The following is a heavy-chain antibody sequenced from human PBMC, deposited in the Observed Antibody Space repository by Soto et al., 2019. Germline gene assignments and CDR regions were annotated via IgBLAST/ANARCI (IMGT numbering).Heavy chain of an antibody. CDR3: ARDLVRDPEFDY. CDR2: ISAYNGNT. V-gene: IGHV1-18*01. D-gene: IGHD6-13*01. J-gene: IGHJ4*02. Sequence: QVQLVQSGAEVKKPGSSVKVSCKASGGTFSSYAISWVRQAPGQGLEWMGWISAYNGNTNYAQKLQGRVTMTTDTSTSTAYMELRSLRSDDTAVYYCARDLVRDPEFDYWGQGTLVTVSS. CDR1: GGTFSSYA.